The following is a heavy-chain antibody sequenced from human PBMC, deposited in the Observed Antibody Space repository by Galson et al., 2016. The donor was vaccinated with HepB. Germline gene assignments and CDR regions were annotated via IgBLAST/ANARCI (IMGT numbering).Heavy chain of an antibody. D-gene: IGHD3-3*01. V-gene: IGHV1-69*06. Sequence: SCKAAGGTFSTYVISWVRQAPGQGLEWMGGIIPMFGTVNYAHKLQGRVTITADKSTSTVYMELSSLRSEDTAIYYCARDRSLYYDFWSGFYVWGQGTLVTVSS. CDR3: ARDRSLYYDFWSGFYV. CDR1: GGTFSTYV. CDR2: IIPMFGTV. J-gene: IGHJ4*02.